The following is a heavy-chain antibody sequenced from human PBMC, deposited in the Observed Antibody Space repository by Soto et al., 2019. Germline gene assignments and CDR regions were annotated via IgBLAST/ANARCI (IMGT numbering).Heavy chain of an antibody. CDR1: GYSFTSYW. CDR3: ARQTRNYDILTGLDY. CDR2: IYPGDSDT. J-gene: IGHJ4*02. D-gene: IGHD3-9*01. V-gene: IGHV5-51*01. Sequence: PGGSLKICCKVSGYSFTSYWIGWVRQMPGKGLEWMGIIYPGDSDTRYSPSFQGQVTISADKSISTAYLQWSSLKASDTAMYYCARQTRNYDILTGLDYWGQGTLVTVSS.